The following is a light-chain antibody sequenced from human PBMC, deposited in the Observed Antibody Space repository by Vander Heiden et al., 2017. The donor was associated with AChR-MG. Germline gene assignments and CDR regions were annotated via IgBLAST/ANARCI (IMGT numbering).Light chain of an antibody. CDR1: SSDVGAYNY. J-gene: IGLJ2*01. CDR2: EVS. Sequence: QSALTQPPSASGSPGQSVTISCTGTSSDVGAYNYVSWYQHHPGKAPKLMMFEVSRRPSGVPPRFSGSKSGNTASLTVSGLQAEDEADYFCSSYTGSGQLFGGGTKLTVL. CDR3: SSYTGSGQL. V-gene: IGLV2-8*01.